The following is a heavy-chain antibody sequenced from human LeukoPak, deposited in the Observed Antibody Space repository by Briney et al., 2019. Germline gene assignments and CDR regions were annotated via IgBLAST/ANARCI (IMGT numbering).Heavy chain of an antibody. Sequence: SETLSLTCTVSGGSISSYYWSWIRQPPGKGLEWIGYIYYSGSTNYNPSPKSRVTISVDTSKNQFSLKLSSVTAADTAVYYCARQLASYDYFDYWGQGTLVTVSS. J-gene: IGHJ4*02. CDR3: ARQLASYDYFDY. CDR1: GGSISSYY. V-gene: IGHV4-59*08. D-gene: IGHD2-15*01. CDR2: IYYSGST.